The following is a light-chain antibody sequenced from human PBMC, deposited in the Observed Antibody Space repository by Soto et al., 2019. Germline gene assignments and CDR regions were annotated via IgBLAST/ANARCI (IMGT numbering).Light chain of an antibody. J-gene: IGKJ5*01. V-gene: IGKV1-33*01. CDR1: QDISNY. CDR2: DAS. Sequence: DIQMTQSPSSLSASVGGRVTITCQASQDISNYLNWYQQKPGKAPKLLIYDASNLETGVPSRFSGSGSGTDFTFTISSLQPEDIATYYCQQYDNLLITFGQGTRLEI. CDR3: QQYDNLLIT.